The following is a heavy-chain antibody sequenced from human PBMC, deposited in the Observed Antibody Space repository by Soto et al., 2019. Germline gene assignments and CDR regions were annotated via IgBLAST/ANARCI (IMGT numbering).Heavy chain of an antibody. V-gene: IGHV3-53*04. D-gene: IGHD3-10*01. J-gene: IGHJ5*02. Sequence: EVQLVESGGGLVQPGGSLRLSCAASGFTVSSNYMSWVRQAPGKGLEWVSVIYSGGSTYYADSVKGRFTISRHNSKNTMYLQRNSLRAEDTAVYYCARGLGVRGVYNWFDTWGQGTLVTVSS. CDR1: GFTVSSNY. CDR3: ARGLGVRGVYNWFDT. CDR2: IYSGGST.